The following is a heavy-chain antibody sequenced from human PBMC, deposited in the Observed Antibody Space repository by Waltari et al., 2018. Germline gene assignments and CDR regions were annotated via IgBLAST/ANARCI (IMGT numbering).Heavy chain of an antibody. D-gene: IGHD6-13*01. CDR3: ARAPGVAAAAYFDY. V-gene: IGHV4-38-2*01. Sequence: QVQLQESGPGLVKPSETLSLTCDVSGYSIDRGYFWGWFRQPPGRGLEWIGTIFHAGFTYYTPSLKGRVSMSVDTSKNQFSLNLSSVTAADTAVYYCARAPGVAAAAYFDYWGQGILVTVSS. J-gene: IGHJ4*02. CDR1: GYSIDRGYF. CDR2: IFHAGFT.